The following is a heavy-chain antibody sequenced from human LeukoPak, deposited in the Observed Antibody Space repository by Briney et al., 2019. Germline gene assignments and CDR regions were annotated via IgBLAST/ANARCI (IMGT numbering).Heavy chain of an antibody. CDR1: GGSISSGGYY. V-gene: IGHV4-31*03. Sequence: PSETLSLTCTVSGGSISSGGYYWSWIRQHPGQGLEWIGYIYYSGSTYYNPSLKSRVTISVDTSKNQFSLKLSSVTAADTAVYYCAREVLEIAAAGPYNNWFDPWGQGTLVTVSS. CDR3: AREVLEIAAAGPYNNWFDP. J-gene: IGHJ5*02. D-gene: IGHD6-13*01. CDR2: IYYSGST.